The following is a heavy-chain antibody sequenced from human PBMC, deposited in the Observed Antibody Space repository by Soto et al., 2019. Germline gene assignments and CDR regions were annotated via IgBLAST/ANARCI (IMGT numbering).Heavy chain of an antibody. CDR3: AKGADSSGYYNFDY. CDR2: ISYDGSNK. D-gene: IGHD3-22*01. Sequence: QVQLVESGGGVVQPGRSLRLSCAASGFTFSSYGMHWVRQAPGKGLEWVAVISYDGSNKYYADSVKGRFTISRDNSKNTLYLQMNSLRAGDTAVYYCAKGADSSGYYNFDYWGQGTLVTVSS. CDR1: GFTFSSYG. J-gene: IGHJ4*02. V-gene: IGHV3-30*18.